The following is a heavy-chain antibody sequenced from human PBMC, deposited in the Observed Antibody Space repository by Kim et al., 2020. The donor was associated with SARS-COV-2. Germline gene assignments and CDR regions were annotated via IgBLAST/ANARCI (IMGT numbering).Heavy chain of an antibody. CDR3: TTDYCGGDCYSSPLYYYGMDV. Sequence: GGSLRLSCAASGFTFSNAWMSWVRQAPGKGLEWVGRIKSKTDGGTTDYAAPVKGRFTISRDDSKNTLYLQMNSLKTEDTAVYYCTTDYCGGDCYSSPLYYYGMDVWGQGTPVTVSS. CDR1: GFTFSNAW. V-gene: IGHV3-15*01. CDR2: IKSKTDGGTT. D-gene: IGHD2-21*02. J-gene: IGHJ6*02.